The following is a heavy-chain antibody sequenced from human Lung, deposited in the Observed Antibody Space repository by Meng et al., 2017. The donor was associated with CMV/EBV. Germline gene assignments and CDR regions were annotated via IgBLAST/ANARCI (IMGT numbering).Heavy chain of an antibody. D-gene: IGHD6-13*01. CDR3: AKGARMAGAGPDY. J-gene: IGHJ4*02. Sequence: SXAASGFDFTTYAMTWVRQAPGRGLEWVSSISGSGGATYYAASVKGRFTVSRDNSKNTLFLQINSLRAEDTALYYCAKGARMAGAGPDYWGQGTLVTVSS. CDR1: GFDFTTYA. V-gene: IGHV3-23*01. CDR2: ISGSGGAT.